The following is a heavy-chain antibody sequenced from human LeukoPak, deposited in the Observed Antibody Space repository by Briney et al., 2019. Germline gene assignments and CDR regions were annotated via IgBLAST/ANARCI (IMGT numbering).Heavy chain of an antibody. CDR2: ISYDGSNK. V-gene: IGHV3-33*08. CDR1: EFPFSSYE. Sequence: GGSLRLSCAASEFPFSSYEMNWVRQAPGKGLEWVSLISYDGSNKFYADSVKGRFTISRDNSENTLYLQMSSLRAEDTAVYYCARDRGDCSGGSCYSDYFDYWGQGTLVTVSS. J-gene: IGHJ4*02. D-gene: IGHD2-15*01. CDR3: ARDRGDCSGGSCYSDYFDY.